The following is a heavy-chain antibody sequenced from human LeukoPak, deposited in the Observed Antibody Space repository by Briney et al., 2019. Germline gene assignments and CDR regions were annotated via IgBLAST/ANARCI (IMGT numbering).Heavy chain of an antibody. CDR3: AKDLRLGELSPLHFDY. CDR2: ISGSGGST. J-gene: IGHJ4*02. D-gene: IGHD3-16*02. V-gene: IGHV3-23*01. CDR1: GFSLSRYG. Sequence: GGSLRLSCAASGFSLSRYGMHWVRQAPGKGLEWVSAISGSGGSTYYADSVKGRFTISRDNSKNTLYLRMNSLRAEDTAVYYCAKDLRLGELSPLHFDYWGQGTLVTVSS.